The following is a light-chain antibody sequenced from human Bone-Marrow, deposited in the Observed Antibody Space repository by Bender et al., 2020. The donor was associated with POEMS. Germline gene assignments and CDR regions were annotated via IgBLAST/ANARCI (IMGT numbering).Light chain of an antibody. CDR3: SSYSSGGTVL. Sequence: QSALTQPASVCESPGQSITIPCIGSSNDTSTYNYVSWYQQHPGKSPQLLIYDVIRRPSGVSSRFSDSRSGNTASLTISGLQPRDEAIYYCSSYSSGGTVLFGGGTKLTVL. CDR1: SNDTSTYNY. CDR2: DVI. V-gene: IGLV2-14*03. J-gene: IGLJ2*01.